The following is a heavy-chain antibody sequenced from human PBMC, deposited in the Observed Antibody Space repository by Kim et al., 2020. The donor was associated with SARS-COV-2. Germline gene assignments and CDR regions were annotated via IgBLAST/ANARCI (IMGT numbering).Heavy chain of an antibody. CDR1: GDSIGTTSYY. V-gene: IGHV4-39*01. Sequence: SETLSLTCAVSGDSIGTTSYYWGWIRQPPGKGLEWIGSVSYSGRTYYHPSLKSRVTLSLDTSSNQFSLKVTSATAADTAMFYCAGSTNWPYYYFALWGR. D-gene: IGHD1-1*01. CDR3: AGSTNWPYYYFAL. J-gene: IGHJ2*01. CDR2: VSYSGRT.